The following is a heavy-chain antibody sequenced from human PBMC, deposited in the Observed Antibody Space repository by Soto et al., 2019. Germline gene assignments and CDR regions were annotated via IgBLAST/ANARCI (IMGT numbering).Heavy chain of an antibody. CDR2: IYYSGST. V-gene: IGHV4-39*01. CDR1: GGSISSSSYY. D-gene: IGHD2-2*01. J-gene: IGHJ4*02. CDR3: ARFRHGYCSSTSCYAANTFDY. Sequence: QLQLQESGPGLVKPSETLSLTCTVSGGSISSSSYYWGWIRQPPGKGLEWIGSIYYSGSTYYNPSLKSRVTISVDTSKNQFSLKLSSVTAADTAVYYCARFRHGYCSSTSCYAANTFDYWGQGTLVTVSS.